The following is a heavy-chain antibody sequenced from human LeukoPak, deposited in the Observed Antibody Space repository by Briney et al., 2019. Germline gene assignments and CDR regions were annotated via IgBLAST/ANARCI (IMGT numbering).Heavy chain of an antibody. V-gene: IGHV1-2*02. Sequence: GASVEVSCKASGYTFTGYYMHWVRQAPGQGLEWMGWINPNSGGTNYAQKFQGRVTMTRDTSISTAYMELSRLRFDDTAVYYCASLDKGNDVVFDYWGQGTLVTVSS. J-gene: IGHJ4*02. CDR2: INPNSGGT. CDR1: GYTFTGYY. CDR3: ASLDKGNDVVFDY. D-gene: IGHD1-1*01.